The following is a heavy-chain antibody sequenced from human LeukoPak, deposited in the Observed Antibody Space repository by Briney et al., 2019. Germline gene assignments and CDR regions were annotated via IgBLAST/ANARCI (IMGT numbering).Heavy chain of an antibody. CDR1: GGTFSSYA. Sequence: SVKVSCKASGGTFSSYAISWVRQAPGQGLEWMGRIIPILGIANYAQKFQGRVTNTADKSTSTAYMELSSLRSEDTAVYYCASGRLGYCSGGSCYSLAYWGQGTLVTVSS. D-gene: IGHD2-15*01. CDR2: IIPILGIA. V-gene: IGHV1-69*04. CDR3: ASGRLGYCSGGSCYSLAY. J-gene: IGHJ4*02.